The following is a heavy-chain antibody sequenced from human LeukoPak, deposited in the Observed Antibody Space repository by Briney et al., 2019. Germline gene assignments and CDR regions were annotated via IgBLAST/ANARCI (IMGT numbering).Heavy chain of an antibody. V-gene: IGHV1-2*02. CDR2: INPNSGGT. Sequence: WASVNVSCKASGYTFTGYYMHWVRQAPGQGLEWMGWINPNSGGTNYAQKFQGRVTMTRDTSISTAYMELSRLRSDDTAVYYCARPYCSGGSCSWVIDYWGQGTLVTVSS. D-gene: IGHD2-15*01. CDR3: ARPYCSGGSCSWVIDY. CDR1: GYTFTGYY. J-gene: IGHJ4*02.